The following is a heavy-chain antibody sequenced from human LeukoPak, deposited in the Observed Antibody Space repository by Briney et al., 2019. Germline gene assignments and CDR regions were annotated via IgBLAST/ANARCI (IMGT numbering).Heavy chain of an antibody. V-gene: IGHV2-70*17. J-gene: IGHJ3*01. Sequence: ESGPALVKPTQTLTLTCTFSGFSLSTSGMCVSWIRQPPGKALEWLARIDWDDDEFYSTPLKTRLTISKDTSKNQVVLTMTNMDPVDTATYYCARIYNIGWYGSESAFDVWGQGTMVTVSS. CDR2: IDWDDDE. D-gene: IGHD6-19*01. CDR1: GFSLSTSGMC. CDR3: ARIYNIGWYGSESAFDV.